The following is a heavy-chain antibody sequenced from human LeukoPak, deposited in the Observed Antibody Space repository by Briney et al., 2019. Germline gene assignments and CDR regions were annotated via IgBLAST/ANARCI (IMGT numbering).Heavy chain of an antibody. CDR3: ARDGAYYDSSGHDY. Sequence: PSDTLSLTCTVSGGSISSYYWSWIRQPPGKGLEWIGYIYYSGSTNYNPSLKSRVTLSVDTSKNQFSLKLSSVTAADTAVYYCARDGAYYDSSGHDYWGQGTLVTVSS. V-gene: IGHV4-59*01. D-gene: IGHD3-22*01. CDR1: GGSISSYY. CDR2: IYYSGST. J-gene: IGHJ4*02.